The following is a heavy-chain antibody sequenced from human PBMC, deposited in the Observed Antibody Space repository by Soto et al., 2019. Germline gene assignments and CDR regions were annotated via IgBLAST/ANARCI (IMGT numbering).Heavy chain of an antibody. CDR3: ARLDYYYGMDV. V-gene: IGHV4-39*01. CDR1: GGSISSSSYY. CDR2: IYYSGST. Sequence: QLQLQESGPGLVKPSETLSLTCTVSGGSISSSSYYWGWIRQPPGKGLEWIGSIYYSGSTYYNPSLKSRVTISVDTSKNQFSLKLSSVTAADTAVYYCARLDYYYGMDVWGQGTTVTVSS. J-gene: IGHJ6*02.